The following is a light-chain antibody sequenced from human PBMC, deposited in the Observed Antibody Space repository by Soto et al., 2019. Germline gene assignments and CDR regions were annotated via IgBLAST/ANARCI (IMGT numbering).Light chain of an antibody. CDR2: AAS. V-gene: IGKV1-39*01. Sequence: DIEMTQSPASLSASVGDSVTITCRTSQNVTTYFNWYHQKPGKAPKLLIYAASRLQSGVPLRFSGSGSGTDFTLTITNLPPEDFATYYWQQSFRTPLPFRGGTKV. CDR1: QNVTTY. CDR3: QQSFRTPLP. J-gene: IGKJ4*01.